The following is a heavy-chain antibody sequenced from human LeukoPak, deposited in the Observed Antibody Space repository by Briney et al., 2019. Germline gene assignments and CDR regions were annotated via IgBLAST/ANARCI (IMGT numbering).Heavy chain of an antibody. J-gene: IGHJ4*02. CDR1: GFNFDGFA. Sequence: GRSLRLSCAASGFNFDGFAMHWVRQAPGKGLEWVSSIGWNTGTIGYADSVKGRLTISRDNAKNSLYLQMNNLRVEDTALYYCVKDGAWGYYYFDYWGQGTLVTASS. V-gene: IGHV3-9*01. CDR3: VKDGAWGYYYFDY. D-gene: IGHD5-18*01. CDR2: IGWNTGTI.